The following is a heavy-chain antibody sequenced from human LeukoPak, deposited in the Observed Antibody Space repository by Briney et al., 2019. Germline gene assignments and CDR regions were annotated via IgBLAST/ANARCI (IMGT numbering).Heavy chain of an antibody. CDR1: VGSISIYY. CDR2: IYYSGST. V-gene: IGHV4-59*01. J-gene: IGHJ4*02. Sequence: PSETLSLTCTVAVGSISIYYWSWIRQPPGKGLEWIGYIYYSGSTNYNPSLKSRVTISVDTSKNQFSLKLSSVTAADTAVYYCARQGPMTTVGYWGQGTLVTVSS. D-gene: IGHD4-11*01. CDR3: ARQGPMTTVGY.